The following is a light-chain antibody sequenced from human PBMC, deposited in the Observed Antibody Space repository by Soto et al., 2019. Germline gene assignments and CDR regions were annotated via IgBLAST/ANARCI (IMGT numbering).Light chain of an antibody. Sequence: EIVLTQSPGTLSLSAGERATLSCRASQSVSSSYLAWYQQKPGQAPRLLIYGASSRATGIPDSFSGSGSGTDFTLTISRLEPEDFAVYYCQQYGSSPFTFGPGTKVDIK. CDR1: QSVSSSY. V-gene: IGKV3-20*01. J-gene: IGKJ3*01. CDR3: QQYGSSPFT. CDR2: GAS.